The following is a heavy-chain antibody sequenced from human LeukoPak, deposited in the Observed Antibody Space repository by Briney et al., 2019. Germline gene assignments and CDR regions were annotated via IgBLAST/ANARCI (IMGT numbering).Heavy chain of an antibody. Sequence: GASVKVSCKASGYTFTSYYMHWVRQAPGQGLEWMGIINPSGGSTSYAQKFQGRVTMTRDTSTSTVYMELSSLRSEDTAVYYCARSDILTGPPILDVGSLDYWGQGTLVTVSS. CDR3: ARSDILTGPPILDVGSLDY. CDR2: INPSGGST. J-gene: IGHJ4*02. CDR1: GYTFTSYY. V-gene: IGHV1-46*01. D-gene: IGHD3-9*01.